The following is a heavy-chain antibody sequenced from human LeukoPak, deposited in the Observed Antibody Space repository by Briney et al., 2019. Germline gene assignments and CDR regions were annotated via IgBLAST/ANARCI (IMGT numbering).Heavy chain of an antibody. Sequence: GGSLRLSCAASGFTFNRAWMAWVRQAPWKGLEWVGRVRSETGGGTSDYAAPVKGRFTISRDDSKNTSFLQMNYLNTEDTAVYYCTTVPAAAGEDFWGQGTLVTVSS. V-gene: IGHV3-15*01. CDR3: TTVPAAAGEDF. CDR2: VRSETGGGTS. J-gene: IGHJ4*02. D-gene: IGHD6-13*01. CDR1: GFTFNRAW.